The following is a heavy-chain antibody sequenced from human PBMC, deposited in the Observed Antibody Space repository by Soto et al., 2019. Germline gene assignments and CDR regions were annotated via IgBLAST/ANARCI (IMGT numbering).Heavy chain of an antibody. J-gene: IGHJ5*02. V-gene: IGHV1-8*01. Sequence: QVQLVQSGAEVKKPGASVKVSCKASGYTFTSYDINWVRQATGQGLEWMGWMNPNSGNAGYAQKFQGRVTMTRNTSISTAYMELGSLRSEDTAVYYCARWDYDPMYFDPWGQGTLVTVSS. CDR3: ARWDYDPMYFDP. D-gene: IGHD3-3*01. CDR1: GYTFTSYD. CDR2: MNPNSGNA.